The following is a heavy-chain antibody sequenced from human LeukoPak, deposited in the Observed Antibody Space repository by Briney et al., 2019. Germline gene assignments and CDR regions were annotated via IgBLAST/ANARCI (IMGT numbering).Heavy chain of an antibody. D-gene: IGHD4-17*01. CDR1: GVSFNDYY. CDR2: INQSGYT. CDR3: TRKTTGHDY. J-gene: IGHJ4*02. Sequence: PSETLSLTCAVSGVSFNDYYWSWVRQTPGKGLEWIGEINQSGYTNHSPSLKSRFNLSIDTPRTPFSLDLRSVTVAATGTYYCTRKTTGHDYWGKGTLVTVSS. V-gene: IGHV4-34*01.